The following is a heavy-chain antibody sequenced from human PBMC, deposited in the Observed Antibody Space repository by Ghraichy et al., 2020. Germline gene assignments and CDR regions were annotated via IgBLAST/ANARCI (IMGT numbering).Heavy chain of an antibody. D-gene: IGHD4-23*01. V-gene: IGHV4-39*01. CDR1: GGSITGNPYY. CDR2: IFYSGTT. J-gene: IGHJ6*02. Sequence: SETLSLTCTVSGGSITGNPYYWGWIRQPPGKRLEWIGTIFYSGTTYFNPSLKSRLTISMDTSKTQLSLKLRSVTAADSAVYYCAKSDGGNRYYYYGLDVWGQGTTVIVSS. CDR3: AKSDGGNRYYYYGLDV.